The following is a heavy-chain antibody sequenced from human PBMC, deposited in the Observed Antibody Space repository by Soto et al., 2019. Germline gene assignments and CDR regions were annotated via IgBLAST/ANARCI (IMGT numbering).Heavy chain of an antibody. Sequence: QLQLQESGPGLVKPSETLSLTCTVSGGSISSSSYYWGWIRQPPGKGPEWIGSIYYSGSTYYNPSLKSRGTISVDTSKNQFSLKLSSVTAADTAVYYCARRDCSSTSCYEGIWGQGTLVTVSS. CDR3: ARRDCSSTSCYEGI. CDR1: GGSISSSSYY. J-gene: IGHJ4*02. V-gene: IGHV4-39*01. D-gene: IGHD2-2*01. CDR2: IYYSGST.